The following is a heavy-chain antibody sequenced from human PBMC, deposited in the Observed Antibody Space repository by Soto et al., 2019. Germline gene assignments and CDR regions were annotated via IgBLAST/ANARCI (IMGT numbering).Heavy chain of an antibody. D-gene: IGHD4-4*01. J-gene: IGHJ5*02. V-gene: IGHV1-3*01. Sequence: ASVKVSCKASGYTFTSYAMHWVRQAPGQRLEWMGWINAGNGNTKYSQKFQGRVTITRDTSASTAYMALSSLRSEDTAVYYCARDLSDYSFNWFDPWGQGTLVTVSS. CDR2: INAGNGNT. CDR3: ARDLSDYSFNWFDP. CDR1: GYTFTSYA.